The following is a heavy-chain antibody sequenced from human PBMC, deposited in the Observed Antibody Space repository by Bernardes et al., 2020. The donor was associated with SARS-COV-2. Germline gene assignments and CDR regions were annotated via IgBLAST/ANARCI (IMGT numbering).Heavy chain of an antibody. J-gene: IGHJ5*02. CDR3: ARDHSIAVAGTSWFDP. V-gene: IGHV4-4*02. Sequence: SETLSLTCAVSGGSISSSNWWSWVRQPPGKGLEWIGEIYHSGSTNYNPSLKSRVTISVDKSKNQFSLKLSSVTAADTAVYYCARDHSIAVAGTSWFDPWGQGTLVTVSS. CDR2: IYHSGST. D-gene: IGHD6-19*01. CDR1: GGSISSSNW.